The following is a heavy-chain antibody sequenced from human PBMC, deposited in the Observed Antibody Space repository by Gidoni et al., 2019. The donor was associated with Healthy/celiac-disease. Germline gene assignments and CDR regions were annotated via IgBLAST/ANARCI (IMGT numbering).Heavy chain of an antibody. Sequence: EVQLVESGGGLVQPGGSLRLSCAASGFTFSSYSMNWVRQAPGKGLEWVSYISSSSSTIYYADSVKGRFTISRDNAKNSLYLQMNSLRDEDTAVYYCARGPNSVVVAFNWFDPWGQGTLVTVSS. CDR1: GFTFSSYS. J-gene: IGHJ5*02. D-gene: IGHD2-15*01. V-gene: IGHV3-48*02. CDR2: ISSSSSTI. CDR3: ARGPNSVVVAFNWFDP.